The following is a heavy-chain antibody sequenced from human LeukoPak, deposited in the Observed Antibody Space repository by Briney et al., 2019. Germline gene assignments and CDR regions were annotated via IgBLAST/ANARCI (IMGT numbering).Heavy chain of an antibody. CDR3: ARDCGGDCYPPYYYYYMDV. V-gene: IGHV1-18*01. CDR1: GYTFTSYG. D-gene: IGHD2-21*02. Sequence: GASVKVSCKASGYTFTSYGISWVRQAPGQGLEWMGWISAYNGNTNYAQKLQGRVTMTTDTSTSTAYMELRSLRSDDTAVYYCARDCGGDCYPPYYYYYMDVWGKGTTVTVSS. CDR2: ISAYNGNT. J-gene: IGHJ6*03.